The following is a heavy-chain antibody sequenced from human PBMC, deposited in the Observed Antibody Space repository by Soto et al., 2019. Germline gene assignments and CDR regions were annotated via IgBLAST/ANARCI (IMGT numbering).Heavy chain of an antibody. V-gene: IGHV3-30-3*01. CDR1: GFTFSSYV. Sequence: GGSLRLSCAASGFTFSSYVMHWVRQAPGKGLEWVALISYDGSDKDYADSVKGRFTISRDNSRNTLFLQMNSLRAEDTAVYYCARDYYKYYDSSGYYRSPAYWGQGTLVTVSS. J-gene: IGHJ4*02. D-gene: IGHD3-22*01. CDR3: ARDYYKYYDSSGYYRSPAY. CDR2: ISYDGSDK.